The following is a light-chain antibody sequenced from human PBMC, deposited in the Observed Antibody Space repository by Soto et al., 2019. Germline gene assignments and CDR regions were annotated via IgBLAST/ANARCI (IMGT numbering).Light chain of an antibody. J-gene: IGKJ3*01. V-gene: IGKV1-5*01. CDR1: QSISSW. CDR2: DAS. CDR3: QQYNSYPFT. Sequence: GDRVTITCRASQSISSWLAWYQQKPGKAPKLLIYDASSLESGVPSRFSGSGSGTEFTLTISSLQPDDFATYYCQQYNSYPFTFCPGTKVDIK.